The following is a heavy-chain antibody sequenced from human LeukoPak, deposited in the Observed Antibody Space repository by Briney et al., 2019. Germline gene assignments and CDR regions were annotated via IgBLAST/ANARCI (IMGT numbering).Heavy chain of an antibody. V-gene: IGHV3-30*02. Sequence: QPGGSLRLSCAASGFTFSSYGMHWVRQAPGKGLEWVAFIRYDGSNKYYADSVKGRFTISRDNSKNTLYLQVNNLRAEDTAVYYCAGEDHSKYEYWGQGTPVTVSS. CDR1: GFTFSSYG. D-gene: IGHD4-11*01. CDR2: IRYDGSNK. J-gene: IGHJ4*02. CDR3: AGEDHSKYEY.